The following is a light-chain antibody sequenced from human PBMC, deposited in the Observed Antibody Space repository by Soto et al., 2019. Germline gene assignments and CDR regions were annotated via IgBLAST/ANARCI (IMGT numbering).Light chain of an antibody. CDR3: LLSYSGARV. J-gene: IGLJ3*02. Sequence: QAVVTQEPSLTVSPGGTVTLTCGSSTGAVTSGHYPYWFQQRPGQAPRTLIFDTSNRHSWTPARFSGSLLGGKAALTLSGAQPEDEADYYCLLSYSGARVFGGRTKLTVL. V-gene: IGLV7-46*01. CDR2: DTS. CDR1: TGAVTSGHY.